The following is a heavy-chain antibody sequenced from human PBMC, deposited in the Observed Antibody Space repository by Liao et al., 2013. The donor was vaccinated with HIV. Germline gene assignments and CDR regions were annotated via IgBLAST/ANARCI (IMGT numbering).Heavy chain of an antibody. V-gene: IGHV4-30-4*08. CDR2: IYYSGTT. J-gene: IGHJ4*02. CDR1: GVSISGNRYY. Sequence: QVHLQESGPGLVKPSETLSLTCTVSGVSISGNRYYWGWIRQPPGKGLEWIGYIYYSGTTYYNPSLRSRVSISIDTSNNQFSLKLTAATAADTAIYYCARVATEWNDYDDYDRFDFWGQGTLVTVSS. CDR3: ARVATEWNDYDDYDRFDF. D-gene: IGHD3-16*01.